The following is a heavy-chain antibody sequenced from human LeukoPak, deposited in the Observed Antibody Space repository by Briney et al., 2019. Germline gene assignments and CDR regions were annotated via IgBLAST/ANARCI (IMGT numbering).Heavy chain of an antibody. D-gene: IGHD3-9*01. Sequence: ASVKVSCKASGYTFTSYYMHWVRQAPGQGLEWIGIINPSGGSTSYAQKFQGRVTMTRDTSTSTVYMELSSLRSEDTAVYYCAINVILTGITLYYFDYWGQGTLVTVSS. V-gene: IGHV1-46*01. CDR3: AINVILTGITLYYFDY. J-gene: IGHJ4*02. CDR1: GYTFTSYY. CDR2: INPSGGST.